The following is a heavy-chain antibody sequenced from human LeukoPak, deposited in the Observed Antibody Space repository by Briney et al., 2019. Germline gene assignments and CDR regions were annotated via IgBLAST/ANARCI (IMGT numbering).Heavy chain of an antibody. CDR1: DGSISSGSYC. CDR2: IYTNGST. J-gene: IGHJ4*02. Sequence: TSETLSLTCTVSDGSISSGSYCWSWIRQPAGKGLEWIGRIYTNGSTNYNPSLKSRVTISVDTSKNQFSLKLSSVTAADTAVYYCARGPTYCSSSSCLQGEWGQGTLVTVSS. V-gene: IGHV4-61*02. D-gene: IGHD2-15*01. CDR3: ARGPTYCSSSSCLQGE.